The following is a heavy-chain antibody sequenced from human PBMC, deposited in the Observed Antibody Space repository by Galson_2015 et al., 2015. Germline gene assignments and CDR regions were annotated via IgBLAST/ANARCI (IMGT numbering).Heavy chain of an antibody. V-gene: IGHV3-53*01. D-gene: IGHD2-15*01. Sequence: SLRLSCAASGFTVGSNYMSWVRQAPGKGLEWVSVIYSGGSTYYADSVKGRFTISRDNSKNTLYLQMNSLRAEDTAVYYCARGVYCSGGSCCNDYWGQGTLVTVSS. CDR2: IYSGGST. J-gene: IGHJ4*02. CDR3: ARGVYCSGGSCCNDY. CDR1: GFTVGSNY.